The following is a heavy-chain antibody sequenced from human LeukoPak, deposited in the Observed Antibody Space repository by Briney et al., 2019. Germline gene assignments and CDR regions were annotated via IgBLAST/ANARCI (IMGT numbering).Heavy chain of an antibody. CDR2: IKEDGSAK. V-gene: IGHV3-7*01. J-gene: IGHJ4*02. CDR3: ARDLGYSGHDSGRDY. Sequence: PGGSLRLSCAASRFTFSSYWMSWVRQAPGKGLEWVANIKEDGSAKYYVNSVKGRFTISRDNAKNSLYLQMNSLRAEDAAVYYCARDLGYSGHDSGRDYWGQGTLVTVSS. D-gene: IGHD5-12*01. CDR1: RFTFSSYW.